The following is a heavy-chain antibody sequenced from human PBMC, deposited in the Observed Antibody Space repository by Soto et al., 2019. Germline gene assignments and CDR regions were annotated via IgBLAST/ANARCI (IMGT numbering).Heavy chain of an antibody. V-gene: IGHV4-39*01. Sequence: SETLSLTCTVSGGSISSSSYYWGWIRQPPGKGLEWIGSIYYSGSTYYNPSLKSRVTISVDTSKNQFSLKLSSVTAADTAVYYCARMIWQQLVLFDYWGQGTLVTVSS. D-gene: IGHD6-13*01. CDR1: GGSISSSSYY. CDR3: ARMIWQQLVLFDY. CDR2: IYYSGST. J-gene: IGHJ4*02.